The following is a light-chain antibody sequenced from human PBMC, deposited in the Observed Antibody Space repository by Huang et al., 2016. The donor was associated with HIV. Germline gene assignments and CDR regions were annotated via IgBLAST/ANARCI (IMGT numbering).Light chain of an antibody. CDR1: QSVSSC. J-gene: IGKJ4*01. CDR3: QQCNNLLT. Sequence: EIVLTQSPATLSLSPGERATLSCRASQSVSSCLAWYQQKPGQSPRLLIYDASNRATGIPARFSGSGSGTDFTLPISSLEPEDFAVYYCQQCNNLLTFGGGTEVEIK. V-gene: IGKV3-11*01. CDR2: DAS.